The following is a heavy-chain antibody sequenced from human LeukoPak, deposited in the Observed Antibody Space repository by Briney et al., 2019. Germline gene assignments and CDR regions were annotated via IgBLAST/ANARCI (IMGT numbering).Heavy chain of an antibody. Sequence: GGSLRLSCAASGFTFSSYEMNWVRQAPGKGLEWISYINGGGTTIYYADSVQGRFTFSRDNAKNSLYLQMDSLRADDTAVYYCAREGYSYGTYYYSYMDVWGKGTTVTVSS. J-gene: IGHJ6*03. V-gene: IGHV3-48*03. D-gene: IGHD5-18*01. CDR3: AREGYSYGTYYYSYMDV. CDR2: INGGGTTI. CDR1: GFTFSSYE.